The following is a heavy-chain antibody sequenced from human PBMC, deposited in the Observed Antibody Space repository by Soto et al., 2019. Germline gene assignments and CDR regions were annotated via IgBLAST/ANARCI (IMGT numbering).Heavy chain of an antibody. Sequence: ASVKVSCKASGYTFTSYAMHWVRQAPGQRLEWMGWINAGNGNTKYSQKFQGRVTITRDTSASTAYMELSSLRSEDTAVYYCAAVAAAGKPYYYYGMDVWGQGTTVTVSS. CDR1: GYTFTSYA. CDR2: INAGNGNT. D-gene: IGHD6-13*01. CDR3: AAVAAAGKPYYYYGMDV. J-gene: IGHJ6*02. V-gene: IGHV1-3*01.